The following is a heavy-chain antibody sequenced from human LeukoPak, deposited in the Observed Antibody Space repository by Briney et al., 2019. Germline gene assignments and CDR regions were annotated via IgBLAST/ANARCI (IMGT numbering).Heavy chain of an antibody. D-gene: IGHD4-23*01. V-gene: IGHV5-10-1*01. J-gene: IGHJ4*02. CDR2: IDPSDSYT. Sequence: GESLKISCKGSGYSFTSYWIGWVRQLPGKGLEWMGRIDPSDSYTNNSPSFQGHVTISADKSISTAYLQWSSLKASDTAMYYCARGAVYGGNSGLDYWGQGTLVTVSS. CDR3: ARGAVYGGNSGLDY. CDR1: GYSFTSYW.